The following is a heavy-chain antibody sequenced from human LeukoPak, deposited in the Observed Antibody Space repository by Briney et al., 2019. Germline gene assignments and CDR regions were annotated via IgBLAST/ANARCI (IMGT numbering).Heavy chain of an antibody. D-gene: IGHD2-8*01. CDR1: GFTFSSYG. CDR3: AKDRCTNGVCYLFDY. CDR2: IRYDGSNK. J-gene: IGHJ4*02. Sequence: PGGSLRLSCAASGFTFSSYGMHWVRQAPGKGLEWVAFIRYDGSNKYYADSVKGRFTISRDNSKNTLYLQMNSLRAEDTAVYYCAKDRCTNGVCYLFDYWGQGTLVTVSS. V-gene: IGHV3-30*02.